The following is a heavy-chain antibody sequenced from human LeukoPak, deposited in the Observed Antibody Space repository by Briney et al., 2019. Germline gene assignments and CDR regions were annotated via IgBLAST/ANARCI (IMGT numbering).Heavy chain of an antibody. D-gene: IGHD6-6*01. CDR1: GFTFSSYS. J-gene: IGHJ2*01. CDR3: ARDPPSIAAIIGYFDL. Sequence: PGGSLRLSCAASGFTFSSYSMNWVRQAPGKGLEWVSSISSSSSYIYYADSVKGRFTISRDNAKNSLYLQMNSLRAEDTAVYYCARDPPSIAAIIGYFDLWGRGTLVTVSS. V-gene: IGHV3-21*01. CDR2: ISSSSSYI.